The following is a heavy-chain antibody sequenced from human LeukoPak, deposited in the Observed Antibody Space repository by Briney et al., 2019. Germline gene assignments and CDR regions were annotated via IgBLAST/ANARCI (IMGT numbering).Heavy chain of an antibody. CDR2: IYYSGSP. J-gene: IGHJ4*02. CDR3: ASGRGSYYGTFYFDY. Sequence: PSETLSLTCSVSGASISSSSYYWAWIRQPPGKGLEWIGRIYYSGSPYYNPSLKSRVTISVDTSKNQFSLKLSSVTAADTAVYYCASGRGSYYGTFYFDYWGQGTLVTVSS. V-gene: IGHV4-39*01. D-gene: IGHD1-26*01. CDR1: GASISSSSYY.